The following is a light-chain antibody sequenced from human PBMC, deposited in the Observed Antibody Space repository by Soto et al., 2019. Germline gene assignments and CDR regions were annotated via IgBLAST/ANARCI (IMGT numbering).Light chain of an antibody. CDR1: QSVSSN. J-gene: IGKJ5*01. CDR2: GAS. Sequence: EIVMTQSPATLSVSPGERATLSCRASQSVSSNLAWYQQKPGQAPRLLIYGASTRATGIPARFSGSGSGTEFTLTISSLQSEDFAVYYCRQYNNWPTCGQGTRLEI. V-gene: IGKV3-15*01. CDR3: RQYNNWPT.